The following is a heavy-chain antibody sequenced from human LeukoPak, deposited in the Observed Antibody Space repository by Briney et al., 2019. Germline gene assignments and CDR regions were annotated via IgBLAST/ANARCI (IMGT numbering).Heavy chain of an antibody. V-gene: IGHV5-51*01. Sequence: GESLKISCKGSGYSFTSYWIGWVRQMPGKGLEWMGIIYPGDSDTRYNPSFQGQVIISADKSISTASLQWSSLKASDTAMYYCARLGTYCGGDCTNWYFDLWGRGTLSLSPQ. J-gene: IGHJ2*01. CDR2: IYPGDSDT. CDR3: ARLGTYCGGDCTNWYFDL. D-gene: IGHD2-21*02. CDR1: GYSFTSYW.